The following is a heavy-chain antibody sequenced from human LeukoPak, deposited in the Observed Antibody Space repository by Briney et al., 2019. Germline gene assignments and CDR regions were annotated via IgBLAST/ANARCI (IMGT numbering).Heavy chain of an antibody. CDR1: GFSLTTYE. V-gene: IGHV3-48*03. CDR3: ARDDGGNFNDAFDI. Sequence: GGSLRLSCAVSGFSLTTYEMDWIRQAPGKGLEWVAYTDSNSETTHYADSVKGRFIISRDNAKNSLYLQMNSLRAEDTAVYFCARDDGGNFNDAFDIWGQGTMVTVSS. J-gene: IGHJ3*02. CDR2: TDSNSETT. D-gene: IGHD4-23*01.